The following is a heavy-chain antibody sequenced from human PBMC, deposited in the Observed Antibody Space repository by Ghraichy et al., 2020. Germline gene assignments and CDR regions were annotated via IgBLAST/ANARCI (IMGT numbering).Heavy chain of an antibody. V-gene: IGHV3-74*01. CDR3: ARDPAWELLGGLDV. D-gene: IGHD1-26*01. CDR2: INSDGSST. CDR1: GFTFSSYW. J-gene: IGHJ6*02. Sequence: LSLTCAASGFTFSSYWMHWVRQAPGKGLVWVSRINSDGSSTSYADSVKGRFTISRDNAKNTLYLQMNSLRAEDTAVYYCARDPAWELLGGLDVWGQGTTVTVSS.